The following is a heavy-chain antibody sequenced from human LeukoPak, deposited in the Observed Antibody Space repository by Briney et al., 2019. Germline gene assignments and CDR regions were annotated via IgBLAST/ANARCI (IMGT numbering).Heavy chain of an antibody. J-gene: IGHJ6*03. Sequence: SETLSLTCTVSGGSISSSSYYWGWIRQPPGKGLEWIGSIYYSGSTYYNPSLKSRVTISVDTSKNQFSLKLSSVTAADTAVYYCARGRNRVGYDSSGYYPRGNYYYYMDVWGKGTTVTVSS. CDR2: IYYSGST. CDR3: ARGRNRVGYDSSGYYPRGNYYYYMDV. D-gene: IGHD3-22*01. V-gene: IGHV4-39*01. CDR1: GGSISSSSYY.